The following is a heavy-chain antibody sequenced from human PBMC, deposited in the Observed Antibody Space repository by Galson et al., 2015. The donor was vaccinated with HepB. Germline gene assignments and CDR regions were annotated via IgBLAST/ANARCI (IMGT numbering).Heavy chain of an antibody. CDR2: IYYSGNT. CDR1: GDSISSYY. V-gene: IGHV4-59*08. J-gene: IGHJ3*02. CDR3: ARYCSNSNCLSGAFDI. D-gene: IGHD2-2*01. Sequence: SETLSLTCTVSGDSISSYYWSWIRQPPGKGLEWIGYIYYSGNTNYNPSFKSRVTISVDTSRTQCSLKLSSVTAADTAVYYCARYCSNSNCLSGAFDIWGQGTMVTVSS.